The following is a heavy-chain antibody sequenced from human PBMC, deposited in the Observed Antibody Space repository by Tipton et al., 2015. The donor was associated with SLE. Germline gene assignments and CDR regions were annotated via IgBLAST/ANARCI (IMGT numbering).Heavy chain of an antibody. J-gene: IGHJ6*02. Sequence: LRLSCAVYGGSFSGYYWSWIRQPPGKGLEWIGEINHSGSTNYNPSLKSRVTISVDTSKNQFSLKLSSVTAADTAVYYCARGTAVAGGYYYYYGMDVWGQGTTVTVSS. CDR1: GGSFSGYY. V-gene: IGHV4-34*01. CDR2: INHSGST. CDR3: ARGTAVAGGYYYYYGMDV. D-gene: IGHD6-19*01.